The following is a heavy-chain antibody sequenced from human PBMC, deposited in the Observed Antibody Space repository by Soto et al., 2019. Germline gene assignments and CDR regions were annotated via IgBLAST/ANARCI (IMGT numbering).Heavy chain of an antibody. Sequence: EVVLLESGGGLVQPGGSLRLSCAASGFPFSDYAMSWVRQAPGKGLEWVSSISGGGGATYYADSVAGRFTISRDNSKNTLYLQMFSPRAEDTAVYYCAKGGCSATNCRGFDYWGQGTLVTASS. V-gene: IGHV3-23*01. CDR1: GFPFSDYA. CDR2: ISGGGGAT. D-gene: IGHD1-1*01. J-gene: IGHJ4*02. CDR3: AKGGCSATNCRGFDY.